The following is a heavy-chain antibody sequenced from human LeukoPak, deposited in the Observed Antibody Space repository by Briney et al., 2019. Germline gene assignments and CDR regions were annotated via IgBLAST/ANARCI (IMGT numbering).Heavy chain of an antibody. Sequence: PGGSLRLSCAASGFTFSSYSMNWVRQAPGKGLEWVSSISSSSSYIYYADSVKGRFTISRDNAKNSLYLQMNSLRAEDTAVYYCARVKSRHFDWLHNLDAFDIWGQGTMVTVSS. CDR1: GFTFSSYS. D-gene: IGHD3-9*01. J-gene: IGHJ3*02. CDR3: ARVKSRHFDWLHNLDAFDI. CDR2: ISSSSSYI. V-gene: IGHV3-21*01.